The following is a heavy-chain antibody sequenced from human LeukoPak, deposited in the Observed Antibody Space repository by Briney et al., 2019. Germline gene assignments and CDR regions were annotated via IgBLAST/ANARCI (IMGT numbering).Heavy chain of an antibody. CDR1: GFPFSYYG. Sequence: PGGSLRLSCAASGFPFSYYGMHWIRQAPDKGLEWVAFIRYDGNDKFYAESVKGRFTISRDTSRSTLYLQMNSLRAEDAAVYYCAKAPVTSCRGAFCYPFDYWGQGTLVAVSS. CDR3: AKAPVTSCRGAFCYPFDY. J-gene: IGHJ4*02. V-gene: IGHV3-30*02. D-gene: IGHD2-15*01. CDR2: IRYDGNDK.